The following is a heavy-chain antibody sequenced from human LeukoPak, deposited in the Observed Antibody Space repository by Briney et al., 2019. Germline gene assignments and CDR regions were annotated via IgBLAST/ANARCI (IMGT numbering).Heavy chain of an antibody. Sequence: SVNVSCKASGGTFSSYAISWVRQAPGQGLEWMGGIIPIFGTANYAQKFQGRVTITADESTSTAYMELSSLRSEDTAVYYCASGDYYGSGSYYRPFDYWGQGTLVTVSS. CDR1: GGTFSSYA. V-gene: IGHV1-69*13. J-gene: IGHJ4*02. D-gene: IGHD3-10*01. CDR3: ASGDYYGSGSYYRPFDY. CDR2: IIPIFGTA.